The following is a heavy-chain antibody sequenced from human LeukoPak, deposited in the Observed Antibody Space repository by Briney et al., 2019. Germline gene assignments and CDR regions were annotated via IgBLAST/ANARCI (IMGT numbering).Heavy chain of an antibody. Sequence: PGGSLRLSCAASGFTFSSYSMNWVRQAPGKGLEWIGEINHSGSTNYNPSLKSRVTISVDTSKNQFSLKLSSVTAADTAVYYCARGDAVGPLGYWGQGTLVTVSS. D-gene: IGHD6-19*01. CDR2: INHSGST. CDR3: ARGDAVGPLGY. J-gene: IGHJ4*02. CDR1: GFTFSSYS. V-gene: IGHV4-34*01.